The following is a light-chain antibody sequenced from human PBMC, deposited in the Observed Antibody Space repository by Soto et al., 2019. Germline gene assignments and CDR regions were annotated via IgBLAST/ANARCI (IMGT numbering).Light chain of an antibody. CDR1: QSIGSN. V-gene: IGKV3-15*01. J-gene: IGKJ1*01. CDR3: QQYNKWPPWT. Sequence: KVRKQSPATLSVSPGERATLSCRASQSIGSNLAWYQHKPGQAPRLVIYASSIRASAFPARFSGSGSGTEFTLTISGLQSDDFAVYFCQQYNKWPPWTFGHGTKVDIK. CDR2: ASS.